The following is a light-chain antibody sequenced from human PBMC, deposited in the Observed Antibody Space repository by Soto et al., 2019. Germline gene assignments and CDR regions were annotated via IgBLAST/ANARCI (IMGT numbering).Light chain of an antibody. CDR2: DAS. V-gene: IGKV3-11*01. J-gene: IGKJ4*01. CDR1: QSVSSY. CDR3: QQRSDWPT. Sequence: PGERATLSCRASQSVSSYLAWYQQKGGQAPRLLIYDASSRATGIPARFSGSGSGTDFTLTISSLEPEDFAVYYCQQRSDWPTFGGGTKVEIK.